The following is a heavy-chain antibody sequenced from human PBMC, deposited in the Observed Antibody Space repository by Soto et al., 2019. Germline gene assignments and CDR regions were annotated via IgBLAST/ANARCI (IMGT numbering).Heavy chain of an antibody. D-gene: IGHD6-19*01. Sequence: GASVKVSCKASGYTFPSYAMHWVRQAPGQSLEWMGWINAGNGNTKYSQKFQGRVTITRDTSASTAYMELSSLRSEDTAVYYCAREFSGWYEPNYGMDVWGQGTTVTVSS. CDR1: GYTFPSYA. CDR2: INAGNGNT. CDR3: AREFSGWYEPNYGMDV. V-gene: IGHV1-3*01. J-gene: IGHJ6*02.